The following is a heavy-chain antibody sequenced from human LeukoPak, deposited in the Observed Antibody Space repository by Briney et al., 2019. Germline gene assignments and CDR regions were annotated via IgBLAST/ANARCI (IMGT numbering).Heavy chain of an antibody. J-gene: IGHJ3*02. D-gene: IGHD5-24*01. CDR1: GFTFNSYW. CDR3: AKDEIPRNRVYDAFDI. V-gene: IGHV3-74*01. CDR2: IIPDGSWT. Sequence: QPGGSLRLSCAASGFTFNSYWMVWFRQAPGKGLVWVSCIIPDGSWTLHADSVKGRFAISRDNSKSSLYLQMNSLRAEDTAVFYCAKDEIPRNRVYDAFDIWGQGTKVTV.